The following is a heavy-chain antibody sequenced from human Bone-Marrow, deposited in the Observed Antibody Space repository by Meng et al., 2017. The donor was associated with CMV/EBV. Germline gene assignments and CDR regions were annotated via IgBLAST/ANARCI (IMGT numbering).Heavy chain of an antibody. Sequence: GESLKISCAASGFTFSDYYMSWIRQAPGKGLEWVSYISSSGSTIYYADSVKGRFTISRDNAKNSLYLQMNSLRAEDTAVYYCARVPTMVRGVITGGGRHYYGMDVWGQGTTVTGSS. D-gene: IGHD3-10*01. CDR3: ARVPTMVRGVITGGGRHYYGMDV. CDR2: ISSSGSTI. CDR1: GFTFSDYY. J-gene: IGHJ6*02. V-gene: IGHV3-11*01.